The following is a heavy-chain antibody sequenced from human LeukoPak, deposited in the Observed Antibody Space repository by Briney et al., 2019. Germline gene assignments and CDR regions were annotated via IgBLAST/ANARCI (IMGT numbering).Heavy chain of an antibody. Sequence: SETLSLTCTVSGGSISAYYWSWIRQPPGKGLEWIGYFYYTASSNYNPSLKSRVSMSIDTSKNQFSLKLSSVTAADTAVYYCAKNFPAGKNGGRYYFDHWGRGTLVTVSS. CDR1: GGSISAYY. J-gene: IGHJ4*02. V-gene: IGHV4-59*08. CDR3: AKNFPAGKNGGRYYFDH. CDR2: FYYTASS. D-gene: IGHD3-10*01.